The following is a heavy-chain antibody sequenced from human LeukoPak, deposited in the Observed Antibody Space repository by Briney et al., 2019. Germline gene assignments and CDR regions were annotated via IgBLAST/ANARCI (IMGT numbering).Heavy chain of an antibody. CDR2: ISSSGSTR. D-gene: IGHD6-19*01. CDR1: GFTFSDYY. V-gene: IGHV3-11*01. CDR3: AKSPGIAVAGQGYYFDY. J-gene: IGHJ4*02. Sequence: GGSLRLSCGASGFTFSDYYMSWIRQAPGKGLEWVSHISSSGSTRYYADSVKGRFTISRDNSKNTLYLQMNSLRAEDTAVYYCAKSPGIAVAGQGYYFDYWGQGTLVTVSS.